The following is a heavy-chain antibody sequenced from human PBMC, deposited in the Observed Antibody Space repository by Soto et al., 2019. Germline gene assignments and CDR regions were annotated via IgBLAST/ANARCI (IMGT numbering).Heavy chain of an antibody. D-gene: IGHD3-22*01. Sequence: ASVKVSCKTSGYTFTRNGISWVRQAPGQGLEWMGWISPKSGSIKYAQKFQGRVIMTTDTSTSTAYMEVRSLRSDDAAVYYCVKDRDSNSWPSRDVWGPGTTVTVSS. J-gene: IGHJ6*02. CDR2: ISPKSGSI. V-gene: IGHV1-18*01. CDR1: GYTFTRNG. CDR3: VKDRDSNSWPSRDV.